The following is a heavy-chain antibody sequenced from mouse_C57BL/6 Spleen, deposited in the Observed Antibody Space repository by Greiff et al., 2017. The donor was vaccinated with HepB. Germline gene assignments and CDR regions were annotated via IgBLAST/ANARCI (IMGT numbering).Heavy chain of an antibody. CDR1: GYTFTSYW. CDR2: IDPSDSYT. CDR3: ARLYSPYAMGY. V-gene: IGHV1-69*01. D-gene: IGHD1-3*01. Sequence: QVQLQQPGAELVMPGASVKLSCKASGYTFTSYWMHWVKQRPGQGLEWIGEIDPSDSYTNYNQKFKGKSTLTVDKSSSTAYMQLSSLTSEDSAVYYCARLYSPYAMGYWGQGTSVTVSS. J-gene: IGHJ4*01.